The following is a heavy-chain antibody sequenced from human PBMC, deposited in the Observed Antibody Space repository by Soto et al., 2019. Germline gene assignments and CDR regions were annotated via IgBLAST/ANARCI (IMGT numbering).Heavy chain of an antibody. CDR2: IKQDGSEE. CDR1: GFTFSSYW. D-gene: IGHD6-13*01. CDR3: ARIAASGRGWAV. Sequence: EVQLVESGGGLVQPGGSLRLSCVDSGFTFSSYWMSWVRQARVKGLEWVGNIKQDGSEENYVESVKGRFTISRDNAKNSMYLQMNSLRAEDTAVYYCARIAASGRGWAVWGQGTTVVVS. J-gene: IGHJ6*02. V-gene: IGHV3-7*01.